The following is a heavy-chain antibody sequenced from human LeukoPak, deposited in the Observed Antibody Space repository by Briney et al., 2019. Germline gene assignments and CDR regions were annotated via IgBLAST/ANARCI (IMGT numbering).Heavy chain of an antibody. J-gene: IGHJ5*02. CDR3: ARDVHGDYGSGWFDP. D-gene: IGHD4-17*01. V-gene: IGHV1-69*05. CDR2: IMPLFGTA. CDR1: GGTFNDSA. Sequence: ASVKVSCKTSGGTFNDSAISWVRQAPGQGLEWLGGIMPLFGTAGYAQKFQGRVTITKDESTRTVYLELTSLTSDDTAVYYCARDVHGDYGSGWFDPWGQGTLVSVSS.